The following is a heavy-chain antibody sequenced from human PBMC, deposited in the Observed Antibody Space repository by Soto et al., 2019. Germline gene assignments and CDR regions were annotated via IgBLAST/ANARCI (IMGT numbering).Heavy chain of an antibody. D-gene: IGHD4-17*01. J-gene: IGHJ4*02. V-gene: IGHV3-7*03. Sequence: GGSLRLSCAASGFTFSSYWMSWVRHAPGKGLEWVANIKQDGSEKYYVDSVKGRFTISRDNAKNSLYLQMNSLRAEDTAVYYCAKDRVYGDYEFDYWGQGTLVTVSS. CDR2: IKQDGSEK. CDR3: AKDRVYGDYEFDY. CDR1: GFTFSSYW.